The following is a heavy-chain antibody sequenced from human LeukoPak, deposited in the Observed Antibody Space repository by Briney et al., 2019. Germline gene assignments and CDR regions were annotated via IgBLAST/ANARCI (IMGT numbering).Heavy chain of an antibody. CDR2: IKRKTDGGTT. J-gene: IGHJ4*02. Sequence: GGSLRLSCAASGFTISNAWMSWVRQAPGKGLEWVGRIKRKTDGGTTDYAAPVKGRFTISRDDSKNTLYVQMNSLKTEDTAVYYCTTGPYDYGSGTYYHWGQGTLVTVSS. D-gene: IGHD3-10*01. CDR1: GFTISNAW. CDR3: TTGPYDYGSGTYYH. V-gene: IGHV3-15*01.